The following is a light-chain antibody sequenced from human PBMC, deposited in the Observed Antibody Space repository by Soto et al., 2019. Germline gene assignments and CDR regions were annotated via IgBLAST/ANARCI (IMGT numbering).Light chain of an antibody. CDR3: MQATPGPPT. V-gene: IGKV2-30*01. CDR1: RSLVYSDGNAY. CDR2: KAS. Sequence: DVVVTQSPLSLPVTLGQPASISCRSSRSLVYSDGNAYLNWFQQRPGQSPRRLIYKASNRDSGVPDRFSGSGSGPDFNLKISRVEAEDVGFYYCMQATPGPPTSGRGTGVKIK. J-gene: IGKJ1*01.